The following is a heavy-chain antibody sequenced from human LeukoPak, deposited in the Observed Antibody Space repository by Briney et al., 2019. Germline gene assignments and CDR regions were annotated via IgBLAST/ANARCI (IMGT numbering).Heavy chain of an antibody. CDR1: GGSISSYY. CDR3: ARDHGGYDEYYYYYYGMDV. CDR2: IYYSGST. D-gene: IGHD5-12*01. Sequence: SETLSLTCTVSGGSISSYYWHWIRQPPGKGLEWLGYIYYSGSTNYNPSLKSRVTISVDTSKNQFSLKLSSVTAADTAVYYCARDHGGYDEYYYYYYGMDVWGQGTTVTVSS. V-gene: IGHV4-59*01. J-gene: IGHJ6*02.